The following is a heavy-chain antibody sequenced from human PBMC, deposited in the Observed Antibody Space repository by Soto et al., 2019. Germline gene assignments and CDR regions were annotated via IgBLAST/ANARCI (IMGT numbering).Heavy chain of an antibody. V-gene: IGHV4-59*08. CDR1: GGSISSYY. Sequence: SETLSLTCTVSGGSISSYYWSWIRQPPGKGLEWIGYIYYSGSTNYNPSLKSRVTISVDTSKNQLSLKLSSVTAADTAVYYCARRYGYYFDYWGQGTLVTVSS. CDR3: ARRYGYYFDY. CDR2: IYYSGST. D-gene: IGHD4-17*01. J-gene: IGHJ4*02.